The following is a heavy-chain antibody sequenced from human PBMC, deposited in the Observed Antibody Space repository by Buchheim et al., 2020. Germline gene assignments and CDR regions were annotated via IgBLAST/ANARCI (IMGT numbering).Heavy chain of an antibody. CDR3: ARDPNPFYCTGGVCYLNYYYYGMDV. Sequence: QVQLVQSGAEVKKPGASVKVSCKASGYTFTGYYMHWVRQAPGQGLEWMGRINPNSGGTNYAQKFQGRVHVPGHAHHRSVHMELSRLRSDDTAVYYCARDPNPFYCTGGVCYLNYYYYGMDVWGQGTT. V-gene: IGHV1-2*06. J-gene: IGHJ6*02. CDR1: GYTFTGYY. CDR2: INPNSGGT. D-gene: IGHD2-8*02.